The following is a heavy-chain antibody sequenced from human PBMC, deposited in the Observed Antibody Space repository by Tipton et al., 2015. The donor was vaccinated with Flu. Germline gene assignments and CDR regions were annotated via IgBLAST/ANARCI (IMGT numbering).Heavy chain of an antibody. CDR1: GGSVSTGGYY. CDR2: IYYGGST. V-gene: IGHV4-31*02. Sequence: SGGSVSTGGYYLSWIRQHPGKGLEWIGYIYYGGSTYYNPSLKSRVAISVDASKNQFSLKLTSVTAADTAVYFCARAPFRYYGSGSFDYWGQGTPVTFSS. J-gene: IGHJ4*02. CDR3: ARAPFRYYGSGSFDY. D-gene: IGHD3-10*01.